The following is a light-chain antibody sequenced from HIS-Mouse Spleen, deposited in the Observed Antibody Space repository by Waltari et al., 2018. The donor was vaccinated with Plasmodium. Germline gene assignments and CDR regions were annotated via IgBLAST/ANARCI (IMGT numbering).Light chain of an antibody. J-gene: IGKJ4*01. CDR3: QQYYSYPLT. CDR1: QGISSY. Sequence: AIRMTQSPSPLSASTGDRVTNTCRSSQGISSYLAWYQQKPGKAPKLLIYAASTLQSGVPSRFSGSGSGTDFTLTISCLQSEDFATYYCQQYYSYPLTFGGGTKVEIE. V-gene: IGKV1-8*01. CDR2: AAS.